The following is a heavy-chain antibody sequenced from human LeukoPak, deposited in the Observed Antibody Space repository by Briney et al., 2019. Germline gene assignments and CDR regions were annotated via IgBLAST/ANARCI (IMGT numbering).Heavy chain of an antibody. V-gene: IGHV3-30*03. CDR2: ISYDGSNK. D-gene: IGHD3-3*01. CDR3: ASFGSITTPFDP. CDR1: GFTFSSYG. Sequence: GGSLRLSCAASGFTFSSYGMHWVRQAPGKGLEWVAVISYDGSNKYYADSVKGRFTISRDNAKNSLYLQMNSLRAEDTAVYYCASFGSITTPFDPWGQGTLVTVSS. J-gene: IGHJ5*02.